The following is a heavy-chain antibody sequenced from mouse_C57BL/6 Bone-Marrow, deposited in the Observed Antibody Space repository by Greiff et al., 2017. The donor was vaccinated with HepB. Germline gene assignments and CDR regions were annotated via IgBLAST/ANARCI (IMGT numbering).Heavy chain of an antibody. CDR3: TTDGYSFYFDY. V-gene: IGHV14-4*01. D-gene: IGHD2-3*01. CDR1: GFNIKDDY. Sequence: VQLQQPGAELVRPGASVKLSCTASGFNIKDDYMHWVKQRPEQGLEWIGWIDPENGDTEYASKFQGKATITADTSSNTAYLQLSSLTSEDTAVYYCTTDGYSFYFDYWGQGTTLTVSS. CDR2: IDPENGDT. J-gene: IGHJ2*01.